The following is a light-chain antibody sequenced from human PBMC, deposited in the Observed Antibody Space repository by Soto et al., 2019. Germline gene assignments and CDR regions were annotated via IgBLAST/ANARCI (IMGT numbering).Light chain of an antibody. CDR3: SSYTSSSTRGV. CDR1: SSDVGGYNY. V-gene: IGLV2-14*01. CDR2: DVS. Sequence: QSALTQPASVSGSPGQSITISCTGTSSDVGGYNYVSWYQQHPGKAPKLMIYDVSNRPSGVSNRFSGSKSGNTASLTISGLQAEDEADYYCSSYTSSSTRGVFGGGTKSPS. J-gene: IGLJ2*01.